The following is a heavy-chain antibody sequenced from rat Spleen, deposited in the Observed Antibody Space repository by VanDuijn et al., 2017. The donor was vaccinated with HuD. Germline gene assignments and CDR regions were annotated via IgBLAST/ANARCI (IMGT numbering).Heavy chain of an antibody. J-gene: IGHJ2*01. V-gene: IGHV2-41*01. Sequence: QVQLKESGPGLVQPSQTLSLTCTVSGFSLTSYNVHWVRQPPGKGLEWMGVIWNTGDTRYNSPFKSRLSISKDTSKNQVFLKMNSLQTEDTAIYFCARGPPRDDGSYYYGYYFDYWGQGVMVTVSS. CDR2: IWNTGDT. D-gene: IGHD1-12*02. CDR3: ARGPPRDDGSYYYGYYFDY. CDR1: GFSLTSYN.